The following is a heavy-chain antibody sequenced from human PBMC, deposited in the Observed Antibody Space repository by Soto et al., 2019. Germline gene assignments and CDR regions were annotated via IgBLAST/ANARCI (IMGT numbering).Heavy chain of an antibody. D-gene: IGHD3-10*01. CDR3: ASDLSGRADV. CDR1: GFTFGRSW. Sequence: EVQLVESGGGLVRPGGSLVLSCAAPGFTFGRSWLHWVRQAPEKGLGWVSRMNEVGGTTDYADSVKGRFTISRDNAKNTLYLQMNSLRVEDTAVYYCASDLSGRADVWGQGTTVTVSS. V-gene: IGHV3-74*02. CDR2: MNEVGGTT. J-gene: IGHJ6*02.